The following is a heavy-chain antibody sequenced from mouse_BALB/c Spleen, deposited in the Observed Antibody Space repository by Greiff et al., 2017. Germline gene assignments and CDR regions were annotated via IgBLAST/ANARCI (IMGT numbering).Heavy chain of an antibody. V-gene: IGHV1-54*03. Sequence: VKLQESGAELVRPGTSVKVSCKASGYAFTNYLIEWVKQRPGQGLEWIGVINPGSGGTNYNEKFKGKATLTADKSSSTAYMQLSSLTSDDSAVYFCARSWWDFWGQGTLVTVSA. CDR2: INPGSGGT. CDR3: ARSWWDF. CDR1: GYAFTNYL. J-gene: IGHJ3*01. D-gene: IGHD1-1*02.